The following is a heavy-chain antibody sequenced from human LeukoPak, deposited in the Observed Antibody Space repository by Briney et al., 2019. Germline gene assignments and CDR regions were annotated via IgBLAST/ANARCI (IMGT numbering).Heavy chain of an antibody. CDR1: VCTFRSSW. D-gene: IGHD1-7*01. V-gene: IGHV3-7*01. CDR3: AKLLGTATRYDY. Sequence: GGALRLSCVTSVCTFRSSWMSWVRQAPGRGVEWVASINPVGSTRHHVDSVKGRFTISRDNAKKSLFLQMAALRAEDTAVYFCAKLLGTATRYDYWGLGTLVIVSA. CDR2: INPVGSTR. J-gene: IGHJ4*02.